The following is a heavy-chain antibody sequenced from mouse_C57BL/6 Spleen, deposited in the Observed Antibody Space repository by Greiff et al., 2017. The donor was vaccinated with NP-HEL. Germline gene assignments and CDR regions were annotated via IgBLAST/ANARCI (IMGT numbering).Heavy chain of an antibody. V-gene: IGHV1-50*01. CDR2: IDPSDSYT. CDR1: GYTFTSYW. J-gene: IGHJ3*01. CDR3: AREKSYEFALSY. D-gene: IGHD2-10*02. Sequence: QVQLQQPGAELVKPGASVKLSCKASGYTFTSYWMQWVKQRPGQGLEWIGEIDPSDSYTNYNQKFKGKATLTVDISSSTAYMQLSSLTSEDSAVYYCAREKSYEFALSYWGQGTRVTVSA.